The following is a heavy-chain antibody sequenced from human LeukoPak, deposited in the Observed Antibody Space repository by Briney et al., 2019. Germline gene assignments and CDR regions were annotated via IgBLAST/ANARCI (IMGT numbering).Heavy chain of an antibody. V-gene: IGHV1-69*01. D-gene: IGHD2-2*02. CDR3: LASPRYCSGTSCYMIDY. J-gene: IGHJ4*02. CDR2: IIPIFGTA. CDR1: GGTFSSYA. Sequence: ASVKVSCKASGGTFSSYAISWVRQAPGQGLAWMGGIIPIFGTANYAQKFQGRVTITADESTGTGYMELGILRSEDTAVYHCLASPRYCSGTSCYMIDYWGQGTLVTDCS.